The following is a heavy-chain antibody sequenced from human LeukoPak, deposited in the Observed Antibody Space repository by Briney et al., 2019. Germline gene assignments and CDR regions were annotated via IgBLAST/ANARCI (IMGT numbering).Heavy chain of an antibody. J-gene: IGHJ4*02. Sequence: PGGSLRLSCAASGFSFSSYWMHWVRQAPGKGLVWVARIKSDGSSTDYADSVRGRFTISRDNSKNSLYLQMNSLSPEDTAFYYCAKEVGGGRSYSVFDCWGQGTLVTVSS. CDR2: IKSDGSST. CDR1: GFSFSSYW. D-gene: IGHD2-15*01. CDR3: AKEVGGGRSYSVFDC. V-gene: IGHV3-74*01.